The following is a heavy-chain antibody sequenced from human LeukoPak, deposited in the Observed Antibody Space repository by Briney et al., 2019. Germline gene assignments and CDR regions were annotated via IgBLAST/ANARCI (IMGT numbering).Heavy chain of an antibody. CDR1: GYSISSGYY. CDR2: IYHSGTT. V-gene: IGHV4-38-2*01. J-gene: IGHJ4*02. D-gene: IGHD3-22*01. Sequence: PSQTLSLTCAVSGYSISSGYYWGWIRQSPEKGLEWIGSIYHSGTTYYNPSLKSRVTISIDTSKNQFSLNLNSVTAADTAVYYCAWKYYYESSGYFYVDQWGQGILVTVSS. CDR3: AWKYYYESSGYFYVDQ.